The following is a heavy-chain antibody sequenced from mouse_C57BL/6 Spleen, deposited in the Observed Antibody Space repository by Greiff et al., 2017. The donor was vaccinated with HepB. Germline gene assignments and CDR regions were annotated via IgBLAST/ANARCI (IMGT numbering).Heavy chain of an antibody. J-gene: IGHJ1*03. CDR2: IYPGSGST. D-gene: IGHD1-1*01. Sequence: VQLQQPGAELVKPGASVKMSCKASGYTFTSYWITWVKQRPGQGLEWIGDIYPGSGSTNYNEKFKSKATLTVDTSSSTAYMQLSSLTSEDSAVYYCARRGGSSSYWYFDVWGTGTTVTVSS. CDR1: GYTFTSYW. V-gene: IGHV1-55*01. CDR3: ARRGGSSSYWYFDV.